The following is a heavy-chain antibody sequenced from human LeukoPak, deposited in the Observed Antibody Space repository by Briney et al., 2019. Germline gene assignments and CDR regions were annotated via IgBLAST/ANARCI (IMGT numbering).Heavy chain of an antibody. CDR2: SNAGNGNT. Sequence: ASVKVSCKASGYTFTSYTMHWVRQAPGQRLEWMGWSNAGNGNTKYSQEFQGRVTIPSDTSASTAYMELSSLRSEDMAVYYCARGSGLELRAFDIWGQGTMVTVSS. CDR3: ARGSGLELRAFDI. J-gene: IGHJ3*02. CDR1: GYTFTSYT. D-gene: IGHD1-7*01. V-gene: IGHV1-3*02.